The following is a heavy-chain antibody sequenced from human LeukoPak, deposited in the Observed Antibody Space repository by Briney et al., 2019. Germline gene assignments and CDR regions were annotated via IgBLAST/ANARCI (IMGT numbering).Heavy chain of an antibody. CDR1: GGTFSSYA. Sequence: SVKVSCKASGGTFSSYAISWVRQAPGQGLEWMGAIIPIFGTANYAQKFQGRVTITADKSTSTAYMELSSLRSEDTAVYYCARGHPYSSGWFGYFDYWGQGTLVTVSS. J-gene: IGHJ4*02. CDR2: IIPIFGTA. D-gene: IGHD6-19*01. CDR3: ARGHPYSSGWFGYFDY. V-gene: IGHV1-69*06.